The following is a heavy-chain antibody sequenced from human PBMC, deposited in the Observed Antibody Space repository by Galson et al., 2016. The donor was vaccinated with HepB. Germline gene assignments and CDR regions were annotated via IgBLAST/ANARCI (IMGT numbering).Heavy chain of an antibody. J-gene: IGHJ1*01. Sequence: SLRLSCAASGFTFSTYWMSWVRQAPGEGLEWVANIKQDGSEKYYVDSVKGRFTISRDNAKNSLYLQMNSLRAEDTAVYYCAQYYYDSSGYIEYFQNWGQGSRVTASS. CDR1: GFTFSTYW. CDR3: AQYYYDSSGYIEYFQN. CDR2: IKQDGSEK. D-gene: IGHD3-22*01. V-gene: IGHV3-7*03.